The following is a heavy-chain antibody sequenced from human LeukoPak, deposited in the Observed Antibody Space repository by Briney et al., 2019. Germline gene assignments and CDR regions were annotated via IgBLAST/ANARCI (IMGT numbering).Heavy chain of an antibody. V-gene: IGHV4-34*01. J-gene: IGHJ4*02. CDR1: GGSFSGYY. CDR3: ARRLGYYYDSSGYYY. CDR2: INHSGST. Sequence: SETLSLTCAVYGGSFSGYYWSWIRQSPGKGLEWIGEINHSGSTNYNPSLKSRVTISVDTSKNQFSLKLSSVTAADTAVYYCARRLGYYYDSSGYYYWGQGTLVTVPS. D-gene: IGHD3-22*01.